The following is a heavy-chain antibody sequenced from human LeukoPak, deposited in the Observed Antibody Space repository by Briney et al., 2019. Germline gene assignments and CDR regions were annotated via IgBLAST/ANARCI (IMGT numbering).Heavy chain of an antibody. Sequence: PGGSLRLSCAASGFTFSSYAMHWVRQAPGKGLEWVAVISYDGSNKYYADSVKGRFTISRDNSENTLYLQMNSLRAEDTAVYYCASLEIGSGWYPFDYWGQGTLVTVSS. D-gene: IGHD6-19*01. V-gene: IGHV3-30-3*01. CDR2: ISYDGSNK. CDR1: GFTFSSYA. CDR3: ASLEIGSGWYPFDY. J-gene: IGHJ4*02.